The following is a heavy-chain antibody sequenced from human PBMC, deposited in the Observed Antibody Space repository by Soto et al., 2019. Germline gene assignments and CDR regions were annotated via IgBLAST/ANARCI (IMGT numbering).Heavy chain of an antibody. CDR3: AKDLRPGLIVPTKSGFDP. J-gene: IGHJ5*02. CDR2: TSIGGNT. D-gene: IGHD2-21*01. V-gene: IGHV3-23*01. Sequence: GGSLRLSCEASGFPFNTDAMTWFRQVPGMGLEWVSTTSIGGNTDFAESVRGRFTVSRDNSKNILYLQMTNPRAEDAAIYFCAKDLRPGLIVPTKSGFDPWGQGTRVTVSS. CDR1: GFPFNTDA.